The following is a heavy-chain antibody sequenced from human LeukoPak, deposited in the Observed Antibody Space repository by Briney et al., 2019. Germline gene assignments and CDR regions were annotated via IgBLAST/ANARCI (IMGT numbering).Heavy chain of an antibody. V-gene: IGHV3-23*01. CDR3: AKRLANTGSAPFDI. Sequence: GGSLRLSCAASGITFSTCAMSWVRQAPGKGLEWASTVTGSGGTTYYADSVKGRFTISRDDSKNTLYLQMHTLTADDTAIYYCAKRLANTGSAPFDIWGQGTMVTVSS. J-gene: IGHJ3*02. D-gene: IGHD3-10*01. CDR1: GITFSTCA. CDR2: VTGSGGTT.